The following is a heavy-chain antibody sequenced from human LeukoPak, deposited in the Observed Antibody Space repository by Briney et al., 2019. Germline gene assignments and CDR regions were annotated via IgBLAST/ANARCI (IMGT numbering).Heavy chain of an antibody. CDR1: GHTFTGYY. CDR3: ARDQGSWNYADY. J-gene: IGHJ4*02. V-gene: IGHV1-2*02. CDR2: INPNSGGT. Sequence: ASVKVSCKASGHTFTGYYMHWVRQAPGQGLEWMGWINPNSGGTNYAQKFQGRVTMTRDTSISTAYMELSRLRSDDTAVYYCARDQGSWNYADYWGQGTLVTVSS. D-gene: IGHD1-1*01.